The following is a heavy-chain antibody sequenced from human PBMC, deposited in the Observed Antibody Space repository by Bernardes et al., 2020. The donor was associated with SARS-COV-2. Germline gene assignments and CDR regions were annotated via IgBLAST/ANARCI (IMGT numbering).Heavy chain of an antibody. CDR3: ARDLTVTTGSDYYYGMDV. J-gene: IGHJ6*02. V-gene: IGHV1-46*01. CDR1: GYTFTSYY. Sequence: ASVKVSCKASGYTFTSYYMHWVRQAPGQGLEWMGIINPIGGSTSYAQKFQGRVTMTRDTSTSTVYMELSSLRSEDTAVYYCARDLTVTTGSDYYYGMDVWGQGTTVTVSS. D-gene: IGHD4-17*01. CDR2: INPIGGST.